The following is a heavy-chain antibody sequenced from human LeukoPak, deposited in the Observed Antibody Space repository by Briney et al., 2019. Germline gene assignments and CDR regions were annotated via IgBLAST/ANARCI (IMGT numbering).Heavy chain of an antibody. Sequence: SETLSLTCTVSGGSISSYYWSWIRQPLGKGLEWIGYIYYSGSTNYNPSLKSRVTISVDTSKNQFSLKLSSVTAADTAVYYCARDSGYPPYYFDYWGQGTLVTVSS. CDR2: IYYSGST. J-gene: IGHJ4*02. CDR1: GGSISSYY. CDR3: ARDSGYPPYYFDY. D-gene: IGHD5-12*01. V-gene: IGHV4-59*01.